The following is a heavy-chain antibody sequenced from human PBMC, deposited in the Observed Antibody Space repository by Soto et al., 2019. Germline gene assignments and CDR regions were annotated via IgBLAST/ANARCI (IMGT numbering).Heavy chain of an antibody. CDR3: AKWHTYNYDSLAFSGFDC. CDR1: GFTFSSYA. D-gene: IGHD3-16*01. CDR2: ISGGDGSP. Sequence: PGGSLRLSCVAAGFTFSSYAMTWVRQAPGKVLEWVSAISGGDGSPSYADSVKGRFTISRNNSKNTLYLHMNSLRADDTAAYYCAKWHTYNYDSLAFSGFDCWGQGTQVTVSS. J-gene: IGHJ4*02. V-gene: IGHV3-23*01.